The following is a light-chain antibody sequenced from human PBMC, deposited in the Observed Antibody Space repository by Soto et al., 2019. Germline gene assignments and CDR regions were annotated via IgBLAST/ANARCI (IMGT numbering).Light chain of an antibody. V-gene: IGKV3-20*01. J-gene: IGKJ4*01. Sequence: EIVLTQSPGTLSLSPGERATLSCRASQSVSSSYLAWYQQKPGQAPRLFIYGASSRAPGIPDRFSGSGSGTDFTLTISRLEPEDFAVYYCQQYGSSPRTFGGGTKVDIK. CDR2: GAS. CDR3: QQYGSSPRT. CDR1: QSVSSSY.